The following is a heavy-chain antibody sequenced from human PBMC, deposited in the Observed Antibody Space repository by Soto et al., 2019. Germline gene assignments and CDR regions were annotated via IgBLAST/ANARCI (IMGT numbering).Heavy chain of an antibody. J-gene: IGHJ4*02. Sequence: QVQLVESGGGVVQPGRSLRLSCAASGFTFSSYGMHWVRQAPGKGLEWVAVIWYDGSNKYYADPVKGRFTISRDNSKNTLYLQMNSLRAEDTAVYYCARDGRYYDILTAGFDYWGQGTLVTVSS. CDR1: GFTFSSYG. CDR3: ARDGRYYDILTAGFDY. D-gene: IGHD3-9*01. V-gene: IGHV3-33*01. CDR2: IWYDGSNK.